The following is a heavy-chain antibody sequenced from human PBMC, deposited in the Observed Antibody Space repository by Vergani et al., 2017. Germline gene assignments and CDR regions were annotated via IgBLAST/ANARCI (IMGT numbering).Heavy chain of an antibody. CDR3: AGFLVWLTDYYYYYMDV. J-gene: IGHJ6*03. CDR1: GFTFSSYA. Sequence: EVQLLESGGGVVQPGESLRLSCAASGFTFSSYAMSWVRQAPGKGLEWVSAISGSGGSTYYADSVKGRFTRSRDNSKKTLYLQMNSLRAEYTAVYYCAGFLVWLTDYYYYYMDVWGKGTTVTVSS. V-gene: IGHV3-23*01. CDR2: ISGSGGST. D-gene: IGHD3-3*01.